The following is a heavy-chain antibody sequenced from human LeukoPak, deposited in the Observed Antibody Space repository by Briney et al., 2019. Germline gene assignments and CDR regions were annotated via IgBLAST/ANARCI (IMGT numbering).Heavy chain of an antibody. CDR3: ARGGGPNLTGRSNWFDL. V-gene: IGHV3-33*01. Sequence: PGRFLRLSGAASGFMFSTHGMTWVRQAPGTGLEWVAIFWSDGSGKYYGDSVTGRFTISRDNSKNTLYLEMNSLRAEDTAVYYCARGGGPNLTGRSNWFDLWGQGTLVTVSS. CDR2: FWSDGSGK. J-gene: IGHJ5*02. CDR1: GFMFSTHG. D-gene: IGHD3-9*01.